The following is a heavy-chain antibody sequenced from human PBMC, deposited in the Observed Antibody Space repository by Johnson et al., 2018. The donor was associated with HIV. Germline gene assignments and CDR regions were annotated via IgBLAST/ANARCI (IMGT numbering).Heavy chain of an antibody. CDR1: GFTLSTYG. V-gene: IGHV3-30*02. CDR3: AKDLEEGQQWLIGAFDI. CDR2: IRYDGSNK. J-gene: IGHJ3*02. D-gene: IGHD6-19*01. Sequence: QVQLVESGGGVVQPGRSLRLSCAASGFTLSTYGMHWVRQAPGKGLEWVAFIRYDGSNKYYADSVKGRFTISRDNSKNTLYLQMNSLRAEDTAVYYCAKDLEEGQQWLIGAFDIWGQGTMVTVSS.